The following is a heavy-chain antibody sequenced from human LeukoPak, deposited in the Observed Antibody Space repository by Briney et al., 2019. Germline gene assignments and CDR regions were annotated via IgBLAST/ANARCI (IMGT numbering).Heavy chain of an antibody. CDR1: GFTFSSYA. J-gene: IGHJ3*02. Sequence: GGSLRLSCAASGFTFSSYAMHWVRQAPGKGLEWVAVISYDGSNKYYADSVKGRFTISRDNSKNTLYLQMNSLRAEDTAVYYCARDYGDIVVVPAAHDAFDIWGQGTMVTVSS. CDR3: ARDYGDIVVVPAAHDAFDI. V-gene: IGHV3-30-3*01. CDR2: ISYDGSNK. D-gene: IGHD2-2*01.